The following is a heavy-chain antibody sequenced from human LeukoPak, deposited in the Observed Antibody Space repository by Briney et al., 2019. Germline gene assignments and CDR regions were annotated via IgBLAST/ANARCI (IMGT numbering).Heavy chain of an antibody. CDR1: GDSISNNY. J-gene: IGHJ4*02. CDR2: IHFNGNT. Sequence: PSETLSLTCTVSGDSISNNYWSWIRQPAGKGLEWISRIHFNGNTDYNPSLKSRVTTSIDTPRNQFSLKLSSVTAADTAVFYCARDRGGSSRYNYYDAWGQGILVTVSS. D-gene: IGHD6-13*01. V-gene: IGHV4-4*07. CDR3: ARDRGGSSRYNYYDA.